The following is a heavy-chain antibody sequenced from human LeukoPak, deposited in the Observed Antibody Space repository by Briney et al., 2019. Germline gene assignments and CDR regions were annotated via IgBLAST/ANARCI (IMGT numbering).Heavy chain of an antibody. CDR3: ARPPRRLLGSVWFDP. J-gene: IGHJ5*02. CDR1: GGSISSSSYY. Sequence: PSETLSLTCTVSGGSISSSSYYWGWIRQPPGKGLEWIGSIYYSGSTYYNPSLKSRVTISADTSKNQFSLKLSSVTAADTAVYYCARPPRRLLGSVWFDPWGQGTLVTVSS. D-gene: IGHD3-10*01. CDR2: IYYSGST. V-gene: IGHV4-39*07.